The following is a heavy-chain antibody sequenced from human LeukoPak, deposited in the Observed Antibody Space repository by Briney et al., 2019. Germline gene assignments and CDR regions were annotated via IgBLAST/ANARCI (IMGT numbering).Heavy chain of an antibody. CDR1: GGSISSYY. CDR3: ARDLMGASPPRAPDAFDI. J-gene: IGHJ3*02. CDR2: IYYSGST. Sequence: PSETLSLTCTVSGGSISSYYWSWIRQPPGKGLEWIGYIYYSGSTNYNPSLKSRVTISVDTSKNQFSLKLSSVTAADTAVYYCARDLMGASPPRAPDAFDIWGQGTMVTVSS. V-gene: IGHV4-59*01. D-gene: IGHD1-26*01.